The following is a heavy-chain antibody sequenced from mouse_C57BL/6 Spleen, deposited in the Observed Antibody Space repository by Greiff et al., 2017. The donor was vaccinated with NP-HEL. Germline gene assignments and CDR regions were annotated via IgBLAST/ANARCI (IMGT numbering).Heavy chain of an antibody. J-gene: IGHJ4*01. Sequence: VQLQESGAELVKPGASVKISCKASGYAFSSYWMNWVKQRPGKGLEWIGQIYPGDGDTNYNGKFKGKATLTADKSSSTAYMQLSSLTSEDSAVYFCARGGNGYAMDYWGQGTSVTVSS. CDR3: ARGGNGYAMDY. CDR1: GYAFSSYW. CDR2: IYPGDGDT. D-gene: IGHD2-1*01. V-gene: IGHV1-80*01.